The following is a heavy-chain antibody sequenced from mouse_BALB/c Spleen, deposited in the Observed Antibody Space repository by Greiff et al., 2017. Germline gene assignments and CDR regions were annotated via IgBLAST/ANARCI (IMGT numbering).Heavy chain of an antibody. CDR3: ARDVTVSWFAY. J-gene: IGHJ3*01. CDR2: IWAGGST. Sequence: VQGVESGPGLVAPSQSLSITCTVSGFSLTSYGVHWVRQPPGKGLEWLGVIWAGGSTNYNSALMSRLSISKDNSKSQVFLKMNSLQTDDTAMYYCARDVTVSWFAYWGQGTLVTVSA. V-gene: IGHV2-9*02. CDR1: GFSLTSYG. D-gene: IGHD2-1*01.